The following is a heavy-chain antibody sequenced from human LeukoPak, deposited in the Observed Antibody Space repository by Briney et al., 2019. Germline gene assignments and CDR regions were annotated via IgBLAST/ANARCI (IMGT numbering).Heavy chain of an antibody. V-gene: IGHV1-2*04. J-gene: IGHJ1*01. CDR2: INPNSGGT. CDR3: ARDVTAVAASEGEYFQH. Sequence: ASVKVSCTASGYTFTGYYMHWVRQAPGQGLEWMGWINPNSGGTNDEPMFQGWVTMTSSTYNSPAYMELSRLRSDDTAVYYCARDVTAVAASEGEYFQHWGQGTLVTVSS. CDR1: GYTFTGYY. D-gene: IGHD6-19*01.